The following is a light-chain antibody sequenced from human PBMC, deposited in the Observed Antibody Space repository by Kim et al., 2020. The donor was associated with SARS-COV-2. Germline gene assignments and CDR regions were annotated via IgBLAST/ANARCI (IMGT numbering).Light chain of an antibody. J-gene: IGKJ1*01. CDR2: GAS. V-gene: IGKV3-20*01. Sequence: SPGESATLSCRASQSVSSSYLAWYQQKPGQAPRLLIYGASSRATGIPDRFSGSASGTDFTLTISRLEPEDFAVYYCQQYGSSPWTFGQGTKVDIK. CDR3: QQYGSSPWT. CDR1: QSVSSSY.